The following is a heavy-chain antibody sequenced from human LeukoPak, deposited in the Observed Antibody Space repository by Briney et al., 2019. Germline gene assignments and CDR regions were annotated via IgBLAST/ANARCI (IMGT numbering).Heavy chain of an antibody. V-gene: IGHV4-34*09. CDR3: ARVLPYYYDSSGSHDY. J-gene: IGHJ4*02. CDR1: GGSFSGYY. Sequence: SETLSLTCAVYGGSFSGYYWSWIRQPPGKGLEWIGEINHSGSTNYNPSLKSRVTISVDTSKNQFSLKLSSVTAADTAVYYCARVLPYYYDSSGSHDYWGQGTLVTVSS. D-gene: IGHD3-22*01. CDR2: INHSGST.